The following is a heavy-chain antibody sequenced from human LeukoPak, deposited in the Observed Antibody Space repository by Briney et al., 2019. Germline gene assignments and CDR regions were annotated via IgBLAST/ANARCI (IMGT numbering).Heavy chain of an antibody. J-gene: IGHJ4*02. CDR1: GFSLSNARMG. Sequence: SGPVLVKPTEPLTLTCTVFGFSLSNARMGVSWIRQPPGKALEWLAHIFSNDEKSYRTSLKSRLTISKDTSKSQVVLTMTSMDPVDTATYYCARIWIAVAGPGVDYWGQGTLVTVSS. CDR3: ARIWIAVAGPGVDY. D-gene: IGHD6-19*01. CDR2: IFSNDEK. V-gene: IGHV2-26*01.